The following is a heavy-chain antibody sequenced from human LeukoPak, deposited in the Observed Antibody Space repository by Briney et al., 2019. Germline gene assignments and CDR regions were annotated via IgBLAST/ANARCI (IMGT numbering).Heavy chain of an antibody. J-gene: IGHJ4*02. CDR3: ARSFLEPYPGFDY. CDR2: IYHSGST. CDR1: GGSISSGGYC. D-gene: IGHD2/OR15-2a*01. Sequence: SETLSLTCTVSGGSISSGGYCWSWIRQPPGKGLEWIGYIYHSGSTYYNPSLKSRVTISVDRSKNQFSLKLSSVTAADTAVYYCARSFLEPYPGFDYWGQGTLVTVSS. V-gene: IGHV4-30-2*01.